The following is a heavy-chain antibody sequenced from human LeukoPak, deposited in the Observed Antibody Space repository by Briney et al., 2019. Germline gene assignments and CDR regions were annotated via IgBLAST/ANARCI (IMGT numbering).Heavy chain of an antibody. CDR2: ISSSSSYI. J-gene: IGHJ4*02. CDR3: ARERQPITAMADY. CDR1: GFTFSSYT. D-gene: IGHD5-18*01. V-gene: IGHV3-21*01. Sequence: PGGSLRLSCAASGFTFSSYTMNWVRQAPGKGLEWLSSISSSSSYIYYADSVKGRFTISRDNAKNSLYLQMNSLRAEDTAVYYCARERQPITAMADYWGQGTLLTVSS.